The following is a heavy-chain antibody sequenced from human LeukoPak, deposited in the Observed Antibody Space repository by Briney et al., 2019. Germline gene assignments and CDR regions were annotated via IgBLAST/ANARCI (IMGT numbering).Heavy chain of an antibody. CDR3: ASGLWFGELFGEYYFDY. J-gene: IGHJ4*02. CDR1: GGSFSGYY. D-gene: IGHD3-10*01. V-gene: IGHV4-34*01. Sequence: SETLSLTCAVYGGSFSGYYWSWIRQPPGKGLEWIGEINHSGSTNYNPSLKSRVTISVDTSKNQFSLKLSSVTAADTAVYYCASGLWFGELFGEYYFDYWGQGTLVTVSS. CDR2: INHSGST.